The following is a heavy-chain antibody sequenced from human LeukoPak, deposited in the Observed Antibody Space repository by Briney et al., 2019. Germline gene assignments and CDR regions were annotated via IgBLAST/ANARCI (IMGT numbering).Heavy chain of an antibody. V-gene: IGHV1-8*01. Sequence: GASVKVSCKASGYTFTSYDINWVRQATGQGLEWMGWMNPNSGNTGYAQKFQGRVTMTRNTSISTAYMELSSLRSEDTAVYYCARDNDILTGDHWFDPWGQGTLVTVSS. CDR3: ARDNDILTGDHWFDP. J-gene: IGHJ5*02. D-gene: IGHD3-9*01. CDR1: GYTFTSYD. CDR2: MNPNSGNT.